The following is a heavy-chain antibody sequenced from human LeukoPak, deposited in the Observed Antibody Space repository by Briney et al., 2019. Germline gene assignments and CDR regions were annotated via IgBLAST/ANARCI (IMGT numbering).Heavy chain of an antibody. V-gene: IGHV3-20*04. J-gene: IGHJ6*03. D-gene: IGHD3-3*01. Sequence: RTGGSLRLSCAASGFTFDDYGMSWVRQAPGKGLEWVSGINWNGGSTGYADSVKGRFTISRDNAKNSLYLQMNSLRAEDTALYYCARLGGVIRYYYYYMDVWGKGTTVTVSS. CDR3: ARLGGVIRYYYYYMDV. CDR1: GFTFDDYG. CDR2: INWNGGST.